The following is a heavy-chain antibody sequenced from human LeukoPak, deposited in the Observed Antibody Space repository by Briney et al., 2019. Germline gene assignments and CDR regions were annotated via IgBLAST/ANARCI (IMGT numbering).Heavy chain of an antibody. Sequence: GGSLRLSCAASGFTVSSNYMSWVCQAPGKGLEWVSVIYSGGSTYYADSVKGRFTISRDNSKNTLYLQMNSLRAEDTAVYYCATGGYGDLLDAFDIWGQGTMVTVSS. V-gene: IGHV3-53*01. CDR1: GFTVSSNY. J-gene: IGHJ3*02. CDR3: ATGGYGDLLDAFDI. D-gene: IGHD4-17*01. CDR2: IYSGGST.